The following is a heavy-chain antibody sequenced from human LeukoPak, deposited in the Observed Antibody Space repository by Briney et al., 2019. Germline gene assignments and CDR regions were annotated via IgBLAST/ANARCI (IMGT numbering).Heavy chain of an antibody. Sequence: NPGGSLRLSCAASGFTFSNAWMSWVRQAPGKGLEWVGRIKSKTDGGTTDYAAPVKGRFTISRDDSKNTLYLQMNSLKTEDTAVYYCARAFDTSWDYYYMDVWGKGTTVTVSS. CDR2: IKSKTDGGTT. J-gene: IGHJ6*03. D-gene: IGHD2-2*01. V-gene: IGHV3-15*01. CDR1: GFTFSNAW. CDR3: ARAFDTSWDYYYMDV.